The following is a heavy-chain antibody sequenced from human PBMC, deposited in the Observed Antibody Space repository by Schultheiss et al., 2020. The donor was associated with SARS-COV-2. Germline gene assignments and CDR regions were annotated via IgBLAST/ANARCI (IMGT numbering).Heavy chain of an antibody. CDR1: GFSLSTSGMR. D-gene: IGHD4-11*01. V-gene: IGHV2-70*04. CDR2: IDWDDDK. J-gene: IGHJ3*02. CDR3: ERIPTGNDAFDI. Sequence: SGPTLVKPTQTLTLTCTFSGFSLSTSGMRVSWIRQPPGKALEWLARIDWDDDKFYSTSLKTRLTISKDTSKNQVVLTMTNMDPVDTATYYCERIPTGNDAFDIWGQGTMVTVSS.